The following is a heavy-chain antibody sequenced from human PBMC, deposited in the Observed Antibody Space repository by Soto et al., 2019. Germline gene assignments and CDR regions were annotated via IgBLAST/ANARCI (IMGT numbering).Heavy chain of an antibody. Sequence: PGGSLRLSCAASGFTFSSYAMSCVRQAPGKGLEWVSAICGSGGSTYYADSVKGRFTISRDNSKNTLYLQMNSLRAEDTAVYYCAKDFYDSSGYHLAVFDYWGQGTLVTVSS. CDR1: GFTFSSYA. J-gene: IGHJ4*02. CDR3: AKDFYDSSGYHLAVFDY. D-gene: IGHD3-22*01. CDR2: ICGSGGST. V-gene: IGHV3-23*01.